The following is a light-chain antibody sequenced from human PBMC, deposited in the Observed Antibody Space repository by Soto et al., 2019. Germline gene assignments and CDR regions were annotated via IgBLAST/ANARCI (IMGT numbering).Light chain of an antibody. CDR1: QSVLYSSNNENY. J-gene: IGKJ3*01. CDR2: WAL. CDR3: QQYYSTPFT. Sequence: DIVMTQSPDSLAVSLGERATINCKSSQSVLYSSNNENYLAWYQQKPGQPPKLLIYWALTRGSGVPDRFSGSGSGTDFTLTISSLQAEDVAVYYCQQYYSTPFTFGPGTKVDLK. V-gene: IGKV4-1*01.